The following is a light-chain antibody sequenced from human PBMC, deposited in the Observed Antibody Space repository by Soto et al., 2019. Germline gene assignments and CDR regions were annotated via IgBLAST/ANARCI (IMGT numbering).Light chain of an antibody. CDR3: SSYTSKSTVV. CDR2: EVS. V-gene: IGLV2-14*01. CDR1: SSDIGGYNY. J-gene: IGLJ1*01. Sequence: QSALTQPASVSGSPGQSIAISCTGTSSDIGGYNYVSWYQQHPGKAPKLMIFEVSNRPSGISDRFSGPKSGNTASLTISGLQAEDEADYYCSSYTSKSTVVFGTGTKLTVL.